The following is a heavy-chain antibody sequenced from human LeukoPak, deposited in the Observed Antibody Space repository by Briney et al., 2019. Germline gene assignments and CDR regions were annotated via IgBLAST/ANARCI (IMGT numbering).Heavy chain of an antibody. CDR1: GFTFSSYG. V-gene: IGHV3-30*03. J-gene: IGHJ4*02. D-gene: IGHD3-3*01. Sequence: PGRSLRLSCAASGFTFSSYGMPWVRQAPGKGLEWVAVISYDGSNKYYADSVKGRFTISRDNSKNTLYLQMNSLRAEDTAVYYCAISKYDFWSGYYNGGIFDYWGQGTLVTVSS. CDR2: ISYDGSNK. CDR3: AISKYDFWSGYYNGGIFDY.